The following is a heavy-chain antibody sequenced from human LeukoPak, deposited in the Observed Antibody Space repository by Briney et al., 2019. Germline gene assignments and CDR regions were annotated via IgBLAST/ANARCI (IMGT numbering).Heavy chain of an antibody. CDR3: ARESGFRGIAAVRH. CDR1: GGSFSGYY. J-gene: IGHJ4*02. Sequence: SETLSLTCAVYGGSFSGYYLSWIRQPPGKGLEWIGEINHSGSTNYNPSLKSRVTISVDTSKNQFSLKLSSVTAADTAVYYCARESGFRGIAAVRHWGQGTLVTVSS. D-gene: IGHD6-13*01. CDR2: INHSGST. V-gene: IGHV4-34*01.